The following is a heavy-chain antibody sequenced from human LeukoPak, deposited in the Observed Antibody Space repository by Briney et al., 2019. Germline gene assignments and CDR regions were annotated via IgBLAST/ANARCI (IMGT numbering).Heavy chain of an antibody. Sequence: GGSLRLSCAASGFALSSHWMTWVRQVPGKGPEWVASIKKDGSQKYYVDSVKGRFTISRDNAQNSLYLQMSSLRVEDTAIYSCARVGWELLNLHFDPWGQGTLVTVSS. CDR3: ARVGWELLNLHFDP. CDR2: IKKDGSQK. J-gene: IGHJ5*02. D-gene: IGHD1-26*01. CDR1: GFALSSHW. V-gene: IGHV3-7*03.